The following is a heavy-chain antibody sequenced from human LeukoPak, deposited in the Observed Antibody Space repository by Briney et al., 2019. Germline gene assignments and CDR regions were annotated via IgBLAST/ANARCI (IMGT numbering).Heavy chain of an antibody. CDR1: GGSISSSSYY. CDR3: ARGVGATTLNGRYFDL. J-gene: IGHJ2*01. D-gene: IGHD1-26*01. CDR2: IYYSGST. Sequence: SETLSLTCTVSGGSISSSSYYWGWIRQPPGKGLEWIGSIYYSGSTYYNPSLKSRVTISVDTSKNQFSLKLSSVTAADTAVYYCARGVGATTLNGRYFDLWGRGTLVTVSS. V-gene: IGHV4-39*01.